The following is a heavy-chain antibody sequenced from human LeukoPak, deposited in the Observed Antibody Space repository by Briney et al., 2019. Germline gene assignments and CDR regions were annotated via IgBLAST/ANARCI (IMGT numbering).Heavy chain of an antibody. CDR1: GFTFSSYE. D-gene: IGHD3-16*01. CDR2: ISSSGSTI. V-gene: IGHV3-48*03. J-gene: IGHJ6*02. CDR3: ARGYVEDYYYYYGMDV. Sequence: GGSPRLSCAASGFTFSSYEMNWVRQAPGKGLEWVSYISSSGSTIYYADSVKGRFTISRDNAKNSLYLQMNSLRAEDTAVYYCARGYVEDYYYYYGMDVWGQGTTVTVSS.